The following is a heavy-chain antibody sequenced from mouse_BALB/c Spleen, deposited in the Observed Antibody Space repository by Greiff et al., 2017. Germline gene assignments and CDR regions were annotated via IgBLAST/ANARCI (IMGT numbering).Heavy chain of an antibody. D-gene: IGHD1-2*01. V-gene: IGHV6-6*02. J-gene: IGHJ4*01. CDR2: IRLKSNNYAT. CDR3: TAITTAGYAMDY. Sequence: EVKVEESGGGLVQPGGPMKLSCVASGFTFSNYWMNWVRQSPEKGLEWVAEIRLKSNNYATHYAESVKGRFTISRDDSKSSVYLQMNNLRAEDTGIYYCTAITTAGYAMDYWGQGTSVTVSS. CDR1: GFTFSNYW.